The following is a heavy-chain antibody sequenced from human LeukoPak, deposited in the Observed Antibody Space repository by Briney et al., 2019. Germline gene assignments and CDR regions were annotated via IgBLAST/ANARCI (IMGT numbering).Heavy chain of an antibody. D-gene: IGHD3-22*01. J-gene: IGHJ4*02. V-gene: IGHV1-69*04. CDR3: ARGYDSSGYYSNFDY. CDR2: IIPILSIA. CDR1: GGTFSSCA. Sequence: SVKVSCKASGGTFSSCAISWVRQAPGQGLEWMGRIIPILSIANYAQKFQGRVTITADKSTSTAYMELSSLRSEDTAVYYCARGYDSSGYYSNFDYWGQGTLVTVSS.